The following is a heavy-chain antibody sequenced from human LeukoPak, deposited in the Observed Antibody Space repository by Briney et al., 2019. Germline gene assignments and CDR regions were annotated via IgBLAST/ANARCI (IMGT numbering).Heavy chain of an antibody. CDR3: ARVYGSGSHYPYRMDV. J-gene: IGHJ6*02. Sequence: PGGSLRLSCAASGFSFSNYWMSWVRQAPGKGLEWVANIKQDGSEKYYVDSVKGRFTISRDNAKNSLYLQMNSLRAEDTAVYYCARVYGSGSHYPYRMDVWGQGTTVTVSS. CDR2: IKQDGSEK. V-gene: IGHV3-7*04. D-gene: IGHD3-10*01. CDR1: GFSFSNYW.